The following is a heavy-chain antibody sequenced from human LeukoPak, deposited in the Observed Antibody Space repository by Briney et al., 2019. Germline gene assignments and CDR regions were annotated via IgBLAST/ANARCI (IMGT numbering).Heavy chain of an antibody. J-gene: IGHJ3*02. Sequence: PSETLSLTCTVSGGSINTYYWSWIRQPPGKGLEWIGYIYYSGSTNYNPSLKSRVTISVDTSKNQFSLKLSSVTAADTAVYYCARATIFNAFDIWGQGTMVTVSS. CDR1: GGSINTYY. CDR3: ARATIFNAFDI. D-gene: IGHD3-3*01. V-gene: IGHV4-59*01. CDR2: IYYSGST.